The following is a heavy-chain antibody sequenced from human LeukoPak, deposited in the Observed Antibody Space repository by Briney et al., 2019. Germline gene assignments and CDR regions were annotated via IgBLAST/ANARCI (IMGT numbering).Heavy chain of an antibody. V-gene: IGHV3-30*01. CDR1: GFTFSSYA. D-gene: IGHD2-2*01. Sequence: GGSLRLSCAASGFTFSSYAMHWVRQAPGKGLEWVAVISYDGSNKYYADSVKGRFTISRDNSKNTLYLQMNSLRAEDTAVYYCARASGYCSSTSCQPPGIDYWGQGTLVTVSS. CDR2: ISYDGSNK. J-gene: IGHJ4*02. CDR3: ARASGYCSSTSCQPPGIDY.